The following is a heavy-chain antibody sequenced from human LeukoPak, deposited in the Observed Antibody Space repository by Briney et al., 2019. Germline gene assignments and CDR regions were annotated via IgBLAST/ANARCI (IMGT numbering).Heavy chain of an antibody. V-gene: IGHV1-2*02. CDR2: INPNRGGT. Sequence: GASVKVSCKASGYPFTDYYMHWVRQAPGQGLEWMGWINPNRGGTDYAQKFQGRVTMTRDTSISTAYMELSRLRYDETAVYYCASGYRFRNWGQGTLVTVSS. J-gene: IGHJ4*02. CDR1: GYPFTDYY. D-gene: IGHD5-18*01. CDR3: ASGYRFRN.